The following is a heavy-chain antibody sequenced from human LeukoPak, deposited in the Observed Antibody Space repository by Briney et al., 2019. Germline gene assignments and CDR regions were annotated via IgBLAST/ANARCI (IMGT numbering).Heavy chain of an antibody. V-gene: IGHV1-2*02. J-gene: IGHJ4*02. CDR2: INPDSGDT. Sequence: ASVKVSCTASEYTFSVYHIHWVRQAPGQGLEWMAWINPDSGDTNYAQKFQGRVTMTRDTSISTAYMEVSSLRSDDTAVYYCALIPAGSWAFDYSGQGTLVTVSS. CDR3: ALIPAGSWAFDY. D-gene: IGHD6-13*01. CDR1: EYTFSVYH.